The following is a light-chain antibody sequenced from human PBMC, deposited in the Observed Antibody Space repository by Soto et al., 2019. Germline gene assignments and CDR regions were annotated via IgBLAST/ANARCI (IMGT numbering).Light chain of an antibody. CDR3: QQYNNWPGA. CDR1: QSVSNN. V-gene: IGKV3-15*01. CDR2: DAS. J-gene: IGKJ2*01. Sequence: EIVMTQSPATLSVSPGERATLSCRASQSVSNNLAWYQQKPGQAPRLLVYDASTRATGIPARFSGSGSGTEFTLTISSLQSEDFAVYYCQQYNNWPGAFGQGTKLEI.